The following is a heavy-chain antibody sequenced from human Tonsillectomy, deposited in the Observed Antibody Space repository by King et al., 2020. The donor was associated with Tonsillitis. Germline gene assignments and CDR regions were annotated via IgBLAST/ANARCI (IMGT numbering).Heavy chain of an antibody. D-gene: IGHD2-21*02. CDR2: ISYYGSNN. V-gene: IGHV3-30*17. CDR1: GFTFSSYA. CDR3: ARDSTDYSYYYYMDV. Sequence: VQLVESGGGVVQPGRSLRLSCAASGFTFSSYAMHCVRQAPGKGLEWVAVISYYGSNNYYADSVKGLLTISRDNSKNTLYLQMNSLRVEDTAVYYCARDSTDYSYYYYMDVWGKGTTVTVAS. J-gene: IGHJ6*03.